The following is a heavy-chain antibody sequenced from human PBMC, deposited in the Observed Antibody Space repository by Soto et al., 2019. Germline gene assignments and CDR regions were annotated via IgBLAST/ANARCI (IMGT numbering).Heavy chain of an antibody. J-gene: IGHJ4*02. Sequence: EVHLVESGGGLVQPGRSLRLSCAASGFTFDDYAMHWVRQAPGRGLEWVSGLTWNSDIIVYADSVKGRFTISRDNAKNSRYLQMNSPRPDDTGFYYCAKGVVPGTMRGEHYFDYWGRGTLVTVSS. D-gene: IGHD2-2*01. CDR3: AKGVVPGTMRGEHYFDY. CDR2: LTWNSDII. CDR1: GFTFDDYA. V-gene: IGHV3-9*01.